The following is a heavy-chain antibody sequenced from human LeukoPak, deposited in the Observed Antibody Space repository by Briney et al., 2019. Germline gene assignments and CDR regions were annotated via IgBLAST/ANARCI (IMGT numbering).Heavy chain of an antibody. CDR3: AIWTSGNY. J-gene: IGHJ4*02. D-gene: IGHD1-1*01. CDR1: QFTFNGCW. V-gene: IGHV3-7*01. CDR2: MDPTGSQK. Sequence: GGSLRLSCADSQFTFNGCWMIWVSQAPGKGLEWVANMDPTGSQKRYVDSVRGRFTISKDNPGASLYLDMHSLRAEDTASYYCAIWTSGNYWGQGTLVTVSS.